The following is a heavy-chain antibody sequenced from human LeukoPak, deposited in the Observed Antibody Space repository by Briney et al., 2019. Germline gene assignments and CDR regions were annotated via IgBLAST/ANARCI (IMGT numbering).Heavy chain of an antibody. CDR2: ISSNGGST. J-gene: IGHJ4*01. CDR1: GFTFSSYA. Sequence: GGSLRLSCAASGFTFSSYAMHWVRQAPGKGLEYVSAISSNGGSTYYANSVKGRFTISRDNSKNTLYLQMGSLRAEDMAVYYCARQRGLYDYWGHGTLVTVSS. V-gene: IGHV3-64*01. D-gene: IGHD2-2*02. CDR3: ARQRGLYDY.